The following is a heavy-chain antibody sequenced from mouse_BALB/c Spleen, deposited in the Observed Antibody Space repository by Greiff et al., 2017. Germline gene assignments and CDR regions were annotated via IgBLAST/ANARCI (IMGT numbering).Heavy chain of an antibody. V-gene: IGHV5-12-2*01. CDR3: ARRVGNYEIAY. Sequence: EVQLVESGGGLVQPGGSLKLSCAASGFTFSSYTMSWVRQTPEKRLEWVAYISNGGGSTYYPDTVKGRFTISRDNAKNTLYLQMSSLKSEDTAMYYCARRVGNYEIAYWGQGTLVTVSA. D-gene: IGHD2-1*01. CDR1: GFTFSSYT. J-gene: IGHJ3*01. CDR2: ISNGGGST.